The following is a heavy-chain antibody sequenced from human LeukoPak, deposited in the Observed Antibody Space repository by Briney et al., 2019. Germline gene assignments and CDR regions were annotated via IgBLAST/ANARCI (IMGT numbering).Heavy chain of an antibody. J-gene: IGHJ4*02. CDR1: GFTFSDYG. D-gene: IGHD4-17*01. Sequence: GGSLRLSCAASGFTFSDYGMNWVRQAPGKGLEWVSLISGSGDSTYYADSVKGRLTTSRDNSKNTVYLQMNSLRAEDTAVYYCAKGSDYGYYFDYWGQGTLVTVSS. CDR3: AKGSDYGYYFDY. V-gene: IGHV3-23*01. CDR2: ISGSGDST.